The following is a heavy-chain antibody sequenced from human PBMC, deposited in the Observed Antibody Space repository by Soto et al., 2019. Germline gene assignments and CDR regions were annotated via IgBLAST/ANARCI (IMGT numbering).Heavy chain of an antibody. CDR1: GFTFSSYA. CDR3: ARDGAAADFIDY. CDR2: ISYDGSNK. V-gene: IGHV3-30-3*01. J-gene: IGHJ4*02. Sequence: LRLSCAASGFTFSSYAMHWVRQSPGKGLEWVAVISYDGSNKYYADSVKGRFTISRDNSKNTLYLQMNSLRAEDTAVYYCARDGAAADFIDYWGQGTLVTVSS. D-gene: IGHD6-13*01.